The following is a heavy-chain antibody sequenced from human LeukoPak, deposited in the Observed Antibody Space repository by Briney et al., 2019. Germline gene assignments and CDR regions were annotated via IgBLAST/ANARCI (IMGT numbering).Heavy chain of an antibody. Sequence: SQTLSLTCTVSGGSISSGSYYWSWIRQPAGKGLEWIGRIYTSGSTNYNPSLKSRVTMSVDTSKNQFSLKLSSVTAADTAVYYCAREGEDTAMVDYWGQGTLVTVSS. D-gene: IGHD5-18*01. V-gene: IGHV4-61*02. CDR1: GGSISSGSYY. CDR2: IYTSGST. J-gene: IGHJ4*02. CDR3: AREGEDTAMVDY.